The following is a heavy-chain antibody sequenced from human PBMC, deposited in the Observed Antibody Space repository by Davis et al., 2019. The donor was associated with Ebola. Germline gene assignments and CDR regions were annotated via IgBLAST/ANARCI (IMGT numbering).Heavy chain of an antibody. CDR2: ISYDGSNQ. D-gene: IGHD5-24*01. CDR3: AKVEMATI. CDR1: GFTFSSYG. J-gene: IGHJ4*02. Sequence: GESLKISCAASGFTFSSYGMHWVRQAPGKGLEWVAVISYDGSNQYYADSVKGRFTISRDNSKNTLYLQMNSLRAEDTAVYYCAKVEMATIWGQGTLVTVSS. V-gene: IGHV3-30*18.